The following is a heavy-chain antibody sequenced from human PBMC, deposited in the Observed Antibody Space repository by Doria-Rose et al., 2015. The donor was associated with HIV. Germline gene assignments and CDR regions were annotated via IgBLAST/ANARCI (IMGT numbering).Heavy chain of an antibody. V-gene: IGHV2-26*01. Sequence: QVTLKESGPVLVKPTETLTLTCTVSGVSLSSPGMGVSWIRRPPGKALEWLANIFSDDERSYKTSLQSRLTISRGTAKSQLVLTMTDMDPVDTATYYCARVKSSRWYHKYYFDFWGQGTLVIVSA. D-gene: IGHD6-13*01. CDR2: IFSDDER. CDR3: ARVKSSRWYHKYYFDF. CDR1: GVSLSSPGMG. J-gene: IGHJ4*02.